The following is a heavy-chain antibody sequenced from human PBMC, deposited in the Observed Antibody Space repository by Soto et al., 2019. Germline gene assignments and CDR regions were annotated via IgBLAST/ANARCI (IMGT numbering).Heavy chain of an antibody. CDR2: IIPTFGTA. CDR3: VRGQQLVLNWFDP. CDR1: GGTFSSYA. J-gene: IGHJ5*02. V-gene: IGHV1-69*13. D-gene: IGHD6-13*01. Sequence: SVKVSCKASGGTFSSYAISWVRQAPGQGLEWMGGIIPTFGTANYAQKFQGRVTITADESTSTAYMELSSLRSEDTAVYYRVRGQQLVLNWFDPWGQGTLVTVSS.